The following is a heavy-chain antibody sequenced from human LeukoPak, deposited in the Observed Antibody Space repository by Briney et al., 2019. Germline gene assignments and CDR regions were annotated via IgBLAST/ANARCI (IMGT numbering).Heavy chain of an antibody. CDR3: ARRTTWWSLDY. J-gene: IGHJ4*02. CDR1: GGSISSYY. D-gene: IGHD2-15*01. Sequence: XEXXSLTCTVSGGSISSYYWSWIRQPPGKGLEWIGSIYYNGSTNYNPSLKSRVTISVDTSKNQFSLMLSPVTATDTAVYYCARRTTWWSLDYWGQGTLVTVXS. CDR2: IYYNGST. V-gene: IGHV4-59*08.